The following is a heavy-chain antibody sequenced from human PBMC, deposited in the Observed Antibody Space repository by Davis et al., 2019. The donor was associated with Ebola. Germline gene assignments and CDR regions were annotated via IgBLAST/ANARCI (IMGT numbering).Heavy chain of an antibody. CDR2: MNPNSGNT. V-gene: IGHV1-8*01. Sequence: ASVKVSCKASGYTFTSYDINWVRQATGQGLEWMGWMNPNSGNTGYAQKFQGRVTMTRNTSISTAYMELSSLRSEDTAVYYCARSARPWFRERYNWFDPWGQGTLVTVSS. J-gene: IGHJ5*02. D-gene: IGHD3-10*01. CDR1: GYTFTSYD. CDR3: ARSARPWFRERYNWFDP.